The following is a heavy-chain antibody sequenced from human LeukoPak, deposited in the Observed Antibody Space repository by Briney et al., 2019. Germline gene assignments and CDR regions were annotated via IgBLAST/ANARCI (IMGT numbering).Heavy chain of an antibody. Sequence: SGGSLRLSCAASGFTFNTYNMNWVRQAPGKGLEWVSSISSSSSSYIYYADSVKGRFTISRDNAKNSLYLQMNSLRAEDTAVYYCARDPDIVVVPAAMMDYWGQGTLVTVSS. J-gene: IGHJ4*02. CDR2: ISSSSSSYI. V-gene: IGHV3-21*01. CDR3: ARDPDIVVVPAAMMDY. D-gene: IGHD2-2*01. CDR1: GFTFNTYN.